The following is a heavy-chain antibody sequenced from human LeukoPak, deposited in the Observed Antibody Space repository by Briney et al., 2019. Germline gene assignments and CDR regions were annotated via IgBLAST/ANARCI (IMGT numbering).Heavy chain of an antibody. Sequence: KPSETLSLTCAVYGGSFSGYYWSWIRQPPGKGLEWIGEINHSGSTNYNPSLKSRVTISVDTSKNQFSLKLSSVTAADTAVYYCARRPMNLYDILIGNPRQWYFDLWGRGTLVTVSS. J-gene: IGHJ2*01. CDR2: INHSGST. CDR3: ARRPMNLYDILIGNPRQWYFDL. CDR1: GGSFSGYY. V-gene: IGHV4-34*01. D-gene: IGHD3-9*01.